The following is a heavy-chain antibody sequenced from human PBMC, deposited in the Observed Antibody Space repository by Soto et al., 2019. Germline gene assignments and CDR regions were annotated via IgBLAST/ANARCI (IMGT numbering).Heavy chain of an antibody. CDR2: ITGSGGGT. CDR1: GFTFSAYT. Sequence: EVQLLESGGGLVQPGESLRLSCAASGFTFSAYTMTWVRQAPGKGLEWVSAITGSGGGTNYADSVKGRFTISRDNSKNTLYLQMNSLRAEDTAVYFCAKIYHSGPLGVSDIWGQGTMVTVSS. J-gene: IGHJ3*02. V-gene: IGHV3-23*01. CDR3: AKIYHSGPLGVSDI. D-gene: IGHD3-10*01.